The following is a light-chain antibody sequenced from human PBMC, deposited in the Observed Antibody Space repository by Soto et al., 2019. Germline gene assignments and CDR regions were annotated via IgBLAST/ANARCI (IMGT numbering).Light chain of an antibody. CDR1: QSVGAQ. V-gene: IGKV3-11*01. J-gene: IGKJ4*01. CDR3: QQRNDWGS. Sequence: EVVLTQYPATLSLSPGERATLSCRASQSVGAQFAWYQQKPGQSPRLLIYGASNRASGISARFSGSGSGTDFTLTSSSLEPEDSAVYCCQQRNDWGSFGGGTRVEIK. CDR2: GAS.